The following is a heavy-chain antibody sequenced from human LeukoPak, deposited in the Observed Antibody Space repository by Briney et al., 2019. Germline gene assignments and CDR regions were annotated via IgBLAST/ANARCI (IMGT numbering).Heavy chain of an antibody. Sequence: GASVKVSFKASGYTFTGYYMHWVRQAPGQGLEWMGWINPNSGGTNYAQKFQGRVTMTRDTSISTAYMELSRLRSDDTAVYYCARDARFSYYYGSGSYYPCGYWGQGTLVTVSS. D-gene: IGHD3-10*01. CDR2: INPNSGGT. V-gene: IGHV1-2*02. CDR3: ARDARFSYYYGSGSYYPCGY. CDR1: GYTFTGYY. J-gene: IGHJ4*02.